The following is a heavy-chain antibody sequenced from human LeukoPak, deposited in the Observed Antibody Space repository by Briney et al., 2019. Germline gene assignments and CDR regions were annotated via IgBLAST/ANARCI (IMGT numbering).Heavy chain of an antibody. Sequence: ASVQVTCKGTGYTFSTYRCSWVRQAPGQGLEWMGWISAYKGNTYYAQKLQGRVTMTTDTSTSTAYMELRNLRSDDTAIYYCARDLSENGSVSYDDVFDVWGQGTMVTVSS. V-gene: IGHV1-18*01. CDR1: GYTFSTYR. CDR3: ARDLSENGSVSYDDVFDV. J-gene: IGHJ3*01. D-gene: IGHD3-10*01. CDR2: ISAYKGNT.